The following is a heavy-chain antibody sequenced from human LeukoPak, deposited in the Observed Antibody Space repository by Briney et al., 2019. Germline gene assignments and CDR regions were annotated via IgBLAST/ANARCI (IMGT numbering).Heavy chain of an antibody. J-gene: IGHJ4*02. V-gene: IGHV3-7*01. Sequence: PGGSLRLSCAASGFTFTRYWMSWVRQAPGKGLEWVANIKQDGSERHYVDSVKGRFTISRDNARNSVYLQMNSLSDDDTAVYYCARHEPPDYWGQGTLVTVSS. CDR1: GFTFTRYW. CDR2: IKQDGSER. CDR3: ARHEPPDY.